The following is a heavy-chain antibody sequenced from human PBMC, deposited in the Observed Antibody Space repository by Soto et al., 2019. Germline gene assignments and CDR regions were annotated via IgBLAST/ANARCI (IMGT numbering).Heavy chain of an antibody. CDR2: ISSSGGST. CDR3: AKGRVPPAISAFDV. J-gene: IGHJ3*01. CDR1: GFSFSTYA. V-gene: IGHV3-23*01. D-gene: IGHD2-2*01. Sequence: EVQLLESGGGLVQPGGSLRLSCTASGFSFSTYAMSWVRQAPGKGLEWVSAISSSGGSTYYGDSAKGRFTISRDNSQNTLYLQMNSLRAEDTALYYCAKGRVPPAISAFDVWGQGTMVTVSS.